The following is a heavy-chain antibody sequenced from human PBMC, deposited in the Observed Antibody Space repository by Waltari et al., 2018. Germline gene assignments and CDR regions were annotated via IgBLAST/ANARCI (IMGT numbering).Heavy chain of an antibody. CDR3: ARSLDYYDSSGTLTTFFDY. J-gene: IGHJ4*02. CDR2: MYTSGST. Sequence: QVQLQESGPGLVKPSQTLSLTCTVSGGSISSGNYYWSWIRQPAGEGLEWIGRMYTSGSTNSNPSLKSRVTMSKDTSKNQFSLRLSPVTAADTAVYYCARSLDYYDSSGTLTTFFDYWGQGTLVTVSS. CDR1: GGSISSGNYY. V-gene: IGHV4-61*02. D-gene: IGHD3-22*01.